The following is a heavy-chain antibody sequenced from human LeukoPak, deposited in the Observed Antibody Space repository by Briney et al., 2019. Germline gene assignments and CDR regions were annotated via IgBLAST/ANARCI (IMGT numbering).Heavy chain of an antibody. Sequence: ASVKVSCKASGYTFTSYYMHWVRKAPGQGLEWMGIINPSGGSTSYAQKFQGRVTITRDTSASTAYMELSSLRSEDTAVYYCARDQFGIAVAGTPVGYYYYGMDVWGQGTTVTVSS. V-gene: IGHV1-46*01. CDR3: ARDQFGIAVAGTPVGYYYYGMDV. CDR1: GYTFTSYY. J-gene: IGHJ6*02. CDR2: INPSGGST. D-gene: IGHD6-19*01.